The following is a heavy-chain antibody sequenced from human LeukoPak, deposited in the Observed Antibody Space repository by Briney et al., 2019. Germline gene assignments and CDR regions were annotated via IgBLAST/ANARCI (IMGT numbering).Heavy chain of an antibody. V-gene: IGHV1-3*04. D-gene: IGHD3-10*01. Sequence: GASVKVSCKASGYTFTTYAMHWVRQAPGQRLEWMGWINTGNGNTKYSQKFQGRVTITRDTSASTAYMGLSSLRSEDTAVYYCAREALWFGHAFDIWGQGTMVTVSS. J-gene: IGHJ3*02. CDR3: AREALWFGHAFDI. CDR1: GYTFTTYA. CDR2: INTGNGNT.